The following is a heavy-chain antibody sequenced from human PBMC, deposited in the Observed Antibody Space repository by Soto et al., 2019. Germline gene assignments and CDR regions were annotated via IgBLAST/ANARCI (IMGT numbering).Heavy chain of an antibody. Sequence: PSQTLSLTCAISGDSVSSNSAAWSWIRQSPSRGLEWLGRTYYRSKWYNDYAVSLKSRITVNPDTSKNQFSLQLNSVTPEDTAVYYCARGGSNWFDPWGQGNLVTVSS. CDR3: ARGGSNWFDP. CDR2: TYYRSKWYN. CDR1: GDSVSSNSAA. V-gene: IGHV6-1*01. J-gene: IGHJ5*02. D-gene: IGHD3-10*01.